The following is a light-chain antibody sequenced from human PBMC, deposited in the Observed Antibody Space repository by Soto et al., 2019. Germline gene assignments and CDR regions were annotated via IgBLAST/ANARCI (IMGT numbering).Light chain of an antibody. CDR1: QSISSN. V-gene: IGKV3-15*01. CDR2: GAS. CDR3: QQYNNWLYT. Sequence: EIVMTQSPATLSVSPGERATLACRASQSISSNLAWYQQKPGQAPRLLIYGASTRASGIPARFSGSGSRTEFTLTISSLQSEDFAVYYCQQYNNWLYTFGQGTKLESK. J-gene: IGKJ2*01.